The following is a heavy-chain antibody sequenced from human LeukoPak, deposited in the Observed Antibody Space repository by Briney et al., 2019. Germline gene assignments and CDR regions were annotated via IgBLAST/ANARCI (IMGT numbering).Heavy chain of an antibody. V-gene: IGHV3-30*02. CDR1: GFTFSSYG. CDR2: IRYDGSNK. CDR3: AKGRGYSYTIFDY. D-gene: IGHD5-18*01. J-gene: IGHJ4*02. Sequence: PGGSLRLSCAASGFTFSSYGMRWVRQAPGKGLEWVAFIRYDGSNKYYADSVKGRFTISRDNSKNTLYLQMNSLRAEDTAVYYCAKGRGYSYTIFDYWGQGTLVTVSS.